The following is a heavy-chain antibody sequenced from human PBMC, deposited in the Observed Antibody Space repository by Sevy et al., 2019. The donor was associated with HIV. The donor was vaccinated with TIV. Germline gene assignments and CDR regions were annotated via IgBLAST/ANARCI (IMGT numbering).Heavy chain of an antibody. D-gene: IGHD2-2*01. Sequence: GGSLRLSCAASEFIFSDYAMNWVRQTPGKGLEWVSSINGKGRSTNYVDSVEGRFTISRDNSKNTLYLHMNSLRAEDTAVYYGAKTINSGGGAVPAANYYYYGMDVWGQGTTVTVSS. V-gene: IGHV3-23*01. CDR2: INGKGRST. CDR1: EFIFSDYA. CDR3: AKTINSGGGAVPAANYYYYGMDV. J-gene: IGHJ6*02.